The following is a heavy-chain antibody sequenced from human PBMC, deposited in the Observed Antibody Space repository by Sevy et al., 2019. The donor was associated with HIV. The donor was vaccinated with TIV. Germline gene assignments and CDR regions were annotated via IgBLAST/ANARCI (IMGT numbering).Heavy chain of an antibody. CDR2: IKQDGSER. V-gene: IGHV3-7*01. D-gene: IGHD2-2*01. Sequence: GGSLRLSCVASGFTFSSYEMNWVRQAPGKGLEWVANIKQDGSERYYVDSVKGRFTISRDNAKNSLYLQMNSLRAEDTAVYYCARGSFCSSASCYSGGYHYWGQGTLVTVSS. CDR3: ARGSFCSSASCYSGGYHY. CDR1: GFTFSSYE. J-gene: IGHJ4*02.